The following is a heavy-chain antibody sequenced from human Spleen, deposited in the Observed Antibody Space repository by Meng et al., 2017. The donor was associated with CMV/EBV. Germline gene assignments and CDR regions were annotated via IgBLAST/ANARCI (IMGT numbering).Heavy chain of an antibody. CDR3: ATTLYTVREYDGSGWFDP. V-gene: IGHV4-4*07. Sequence: ECGPCLVKPSATLSLTCTVSGGSIISYDWSWIRQPVGKGLEWIGRIYTSGSTNYNPSLKSRVTMSVDTSKNQFSLKLSSVTAAETAVYYCATTLYTVREYDGSGWFDPWGQGTLVTVSS. J-gene: IGHJ5*02. CDR1: GGSIISYD. CDR2: IYTSGST. D-gene: IGHD1-26*01.